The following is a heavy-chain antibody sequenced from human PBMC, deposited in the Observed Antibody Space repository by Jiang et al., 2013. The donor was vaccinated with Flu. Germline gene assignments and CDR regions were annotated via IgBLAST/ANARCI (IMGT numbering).Heavy chain of an antibody. Sequence: LLKPSETLSLTCAVYGGSFSGYYWSWIRQPPGKGLEWIGEINHSGSTNYNPSLKSRVTISVDTSKNQFSLKLSSVTAADTAVYYCARRRVRYQLLGLNWFDPWGQGTLVTVSS. J-gene: IGHJ5*02. CDR2: INHSGST. CDR3: ARRRVRYQLLGLNWFDP. CDR1: GGSFSGYY. D-gene: IGHD2-2*01. V-gene: IGHV4-34*01.